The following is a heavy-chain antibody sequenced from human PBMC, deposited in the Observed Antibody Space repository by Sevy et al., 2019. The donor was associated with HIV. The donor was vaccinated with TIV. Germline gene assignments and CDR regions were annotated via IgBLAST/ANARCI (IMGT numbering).Heavy chain of an antibody. CDR2: ISGSGGST. CDR1: GFTFSSYA. V-gene: IGHV3-23*01. CDR3: ANPKDYKKRGWKEMFY. J-gene: IGHJ4*02. Sequence: GGSLRLSCAASGFTFSSYAMSWVRQAPGKGLEWVSAISGSGGSTYYAHSVKGRLTISRDNSKNTLYLQMNSLRAEDTAVEYCANPKDYKKRGWKEMFYWGQGTLVTVSS. D-gene: IGHD4-4*01.